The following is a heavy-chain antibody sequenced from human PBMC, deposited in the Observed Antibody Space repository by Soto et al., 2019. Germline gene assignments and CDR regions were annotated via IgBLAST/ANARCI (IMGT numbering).Heavy chain of an antibody. V-gene: IGHV4-39*01. CDR3: ATLGPYSSSWHSGYYYYYMDV. D-gene: IGHD6-13*01. Sequence: SETLSLTCTVSGGSISSSSYYWGWIRQPPGKGLEWIGSIYYSGSTYYNPSLKSRVTISVDTSKNQFSLKLSSVTAADTAVYYCATLGPYSSSWHSGYYYYYMDVWGKGTTVTVSS. J-gene: IGHJ6*03. CDR1: GGSISSSSYY. CDR2: IYYSGST.